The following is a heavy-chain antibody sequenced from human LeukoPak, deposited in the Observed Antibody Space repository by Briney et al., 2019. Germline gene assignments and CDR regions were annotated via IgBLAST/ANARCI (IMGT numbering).Heavy chain of an antibody. CDR2: IYYSGST. D-gene: IGHD3-10*01. Sequence: PSETLSLTCTVSGGSINNYYWSWIRQPPGKGLEWIGYIYYSGSTNYNPSLKSQVTISVDTSKNQFSLKLTSVTAADTAVYYCARVGSYTVPDWGQGTLVTVSS. V-gene: IGHV4-59*01. CDR1: GGSINNYY. J-gene: IGHJ4*02. CDR3: ARVGSYTVPD.